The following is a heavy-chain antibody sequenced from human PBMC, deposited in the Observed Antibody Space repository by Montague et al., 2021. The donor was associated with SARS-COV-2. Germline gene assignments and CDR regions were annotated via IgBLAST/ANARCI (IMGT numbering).Heavy chain of an antibody. J-gene: IGHJ5*02. CDR3: ARLKAPYCSSTSCYSASWFDP. CDR2: ICYSRSS. CDR1: GGSISSSSYY. Sequence: SETLSLTCTVSGGSISSSSYYWGWIRQPPGKELDGIGSICYSRSSYYNPSLKSRVTIYVYTSKNQLSLRLSSVTAADTAVYYCARLKAPYCSSTSCYSASWFDPWGQGTLVTVSS. V-gene: IGHV4-39*01. D-gene: IGHD2-2*01.